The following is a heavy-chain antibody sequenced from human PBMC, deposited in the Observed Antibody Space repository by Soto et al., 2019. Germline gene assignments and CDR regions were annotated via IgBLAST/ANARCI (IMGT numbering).Heavy chain of an antibody. CDR3: ARARGVHYYYYGMDV. Sequence: SETLSLTCTVSGGSVSSGSYYWSWIRQPPGKGLEWIGYIYYSGSTNYNPSLKSRVTISVDTSKNQFSLKLSSVTAADTAVYYCARARGVHYYYYGMDVWGQGTTVTVSS. D-gene: IGHD3-10*01. V-gene: IGHV4-61*01. CDR1: GGSVSSGSYY. CDR2: IYYSGST. J-gene: IGHJ6*02.